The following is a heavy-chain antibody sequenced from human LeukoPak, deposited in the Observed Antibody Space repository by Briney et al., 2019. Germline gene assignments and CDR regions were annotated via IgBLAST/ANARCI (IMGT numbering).Heavy chain of an antibody. CDR2: SDPKDKT. J-gene: IGHJ5*02. V-gene: IGHV1-24*01. Sequence: GASVKVPCKVSGRTLSQFSLQWVRQVPGKGLEWMGGSDPKDKTFYAQNFQGRVTLTEVTSTDTAYMELSSLIFEDSALYYCAIRRLAVASAPFDHWGQGTLVTVSS. CDR1: GRTLSQFS. D-gene: IGHD6-19*01. CDR3: AIRRLAVASAPFDH.